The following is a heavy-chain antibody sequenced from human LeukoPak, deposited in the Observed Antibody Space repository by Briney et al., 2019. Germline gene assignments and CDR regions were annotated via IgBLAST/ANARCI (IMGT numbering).Heavy chain of an antibody. CDR3: ARDVLGRGGEQLDY. D-gene: IGHD2-21*01. Sequence: GGSLRLSCATSGFTFSTYWMTWVRQAPGKGLEWVANIKQDGSQKYYVDSVKGRFTISRDNAKNSLYLQMNSLRVEDTAVYYCARDVLGRGGEQLDYWGQGTLVTVSS. J-gene: IGHJ4*02. V-gene: IGHV3-7*03. CDR1: GFTFSTYW. CDR2: IKQDGSQK.